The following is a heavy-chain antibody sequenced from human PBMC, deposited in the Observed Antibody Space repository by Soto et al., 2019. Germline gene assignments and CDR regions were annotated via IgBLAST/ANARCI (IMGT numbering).Heavy chain of an antibody. D-gene: IGHD1-20*01. CDR2: IIPIFGTA. CDR3: ARGSITRNHYYYYYGTDV. CDR1: GGTFSSYA. V-gene: IGHV1-69*01. Sequence: QVQLVQSGAEVKKPWSSVKVSCKASGGTFSSYAISWVRQAPGQGLEWMGGIIPIFGTANYAQKFQGRVTITADESTSTAYRELSSLRSEDTAVYYCARGSITRNHYYYYYGTDVWGQGTTVTVSS. J-gene: IGHJ6*02.